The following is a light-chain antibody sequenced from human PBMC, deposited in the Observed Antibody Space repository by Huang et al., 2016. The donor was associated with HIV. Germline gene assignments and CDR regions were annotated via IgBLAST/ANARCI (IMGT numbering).Light chain of an antibody. CDR3: LQDHNYPRT. CDR1: QGITDD. Sequence: AIQMTQSPSSLSASVGGRVTITCRASQGITDDLAWYQKKPGKAPKLLISGASTLRSGVPSRFSGSGSCTDLTLTISSLQPEDYATYYCLQDHNYPRTFGQGTKVEI. J-gene: IGKJ1*01. V-gene: IGKV1-6*01. CDR2: GAS.